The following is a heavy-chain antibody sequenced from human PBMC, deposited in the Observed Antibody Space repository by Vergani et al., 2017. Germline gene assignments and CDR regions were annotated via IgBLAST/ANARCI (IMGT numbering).Heavy chain of an antibody. J-gene: IGHJ6*03. D-gene: IGHD2-2*02. CDR1: GFTFSSYA. V-gene: IGHV3-23*04. CDR3: ARAGSCSTSCYIPYYYYYMDV. Sequence: EVQLVESGGGLIQPGGSLRLSCAASGFTFSSYAMSWVRQAPGKGLEWVSAISGSGGSTYYADSVKGRFTISRDNSKNTLYLQMNSLRAEDTAVYYCARAGSCSTSCYIPYYYYYMDVWGKGTTVTVSS. CDR2: ISGSGGST.